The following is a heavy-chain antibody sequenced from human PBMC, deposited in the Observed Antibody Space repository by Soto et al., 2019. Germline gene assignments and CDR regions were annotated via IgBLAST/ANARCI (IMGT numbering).Heavy chain of an antibody. CDR2: ISSSSSYI. J-gene: IGHJ6*02. CDR3: ARRSELYGVDV. V-gene: IGHV3-21*01. D-gene: IGHD3-10*01. CDR1: GFTFSTYS. Sequence: PGGSLRLSCAASGFTFSTYSMNWVRQAPGKGLEWGSSISSSSSYIYYADSVKGRFSISRDNAKNSLFLQMNSLRAEDTAVYYCARRSELYGVDVWGQGTTVTVSS.